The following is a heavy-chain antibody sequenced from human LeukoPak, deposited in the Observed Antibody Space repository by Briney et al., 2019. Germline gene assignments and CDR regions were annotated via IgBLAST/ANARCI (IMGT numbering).Heavy chain of an antibody. CDR3: AKGVVPAAENDY. CDR1: GFTFSSYA. CDR2: ISYDGSNK. Sequence: GGSLRLSCAASGFTFSSYAIHWVRQAPGKGLEWVALISYDGSNKYYADSVKGRFTISRDNSKNTLYLQMNSLRAEDTAVYYCAKGVVPAAENDYWGQGTLVTVSS. V-gene: IGHV3-30-3*01. J-gene: IGHJ4*02. D-gene: IGHD2-2*01.